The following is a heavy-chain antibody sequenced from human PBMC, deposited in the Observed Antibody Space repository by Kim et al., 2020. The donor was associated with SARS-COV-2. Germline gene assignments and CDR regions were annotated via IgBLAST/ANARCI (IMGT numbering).Heavy chain of an antibody. D-gene: IGHD3-22*01. CDR2: IKEDGSEK. Sequence: GGSLRLSCAASGFTFSNYWMSWVRQAPGKGLEWVANIKEDGSEKYYVDSVKGRFTISRDNAKNSLYLQMNSLRAEDTAVYYCARGDYYDSSGYYCDHWGQGALVTVSS. V-gene: IGHV3-7*01. J-gene: IGHJ4*02. CDR3: ARGDYYDSSGYYCDH. CDR1: GFTFSNYW.